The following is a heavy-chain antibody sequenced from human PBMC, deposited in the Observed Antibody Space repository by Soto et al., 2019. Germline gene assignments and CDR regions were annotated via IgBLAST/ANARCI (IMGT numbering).Heavy chain of an antibody. J-gene: IGHJ4*02. CDR3: AKDKERGGYDSDFDS. V-gene: IGHV3-23*01. CDR2: ITGGNA. Sequence: GGSLRLSYAASGFTFGTYGMGWVRQSPGKGLEWVSTITGGNAYYAASVKGRFTISRDNSKNTLYLQMSSLRAEDTALYYCAKDKERGGYDSDFDSWGQGTLVTVSS. CDR1: GFTFGTYG. D-gene: IGHD3-3*01.